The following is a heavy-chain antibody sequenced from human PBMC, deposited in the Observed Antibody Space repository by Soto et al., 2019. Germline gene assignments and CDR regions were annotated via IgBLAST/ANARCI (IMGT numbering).Heavy chain of an antibody. Sequence: GASVKVSCKASGYTFTSYGISWVRQAPGQGLEWMGWISAYNGNTNYAQKLQGRVTMTTDTSTSTAYMELRSLRSDDTAVYYCARNGMTLKPGIAAAGTRDYYYYGMDVWGQGTTVTVSS. J-gene: IGHJ6*02. D-gene: IGHD6-13*01. V-gene: IGHV1-18*01. CDR1: GYTFTSYG. CDR3: ARNGMTLKPGIAAAGTRDYYYYGMDV. CDR2: ISAYNGNT.